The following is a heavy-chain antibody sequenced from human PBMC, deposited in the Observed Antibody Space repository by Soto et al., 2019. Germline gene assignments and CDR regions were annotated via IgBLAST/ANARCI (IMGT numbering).Heavy chain of an antibody. CDR3: ARENYYDSSGYYPFYYGMDV. Sequence: GGSLRLSCAASGFTFSSYAMHWVRQAPGKGLEWVAVISYDGSNKYYADSVKGRFTISRDNSKNTLYLQMNSLRAEDTAVYYCARENYYDSSGYYPFYYGMDVWGQGTTVTVSS. V-gene: IGHV3-30-3*01. CDR2: ISYDGSNK. J-gene: IGHJ6*02. D-gene: IGHD3-22*01. CDR1: GFTFSSYA.